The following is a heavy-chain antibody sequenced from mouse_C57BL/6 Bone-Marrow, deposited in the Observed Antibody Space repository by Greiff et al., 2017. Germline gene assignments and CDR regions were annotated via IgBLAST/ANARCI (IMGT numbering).Heavy chain of an antibody. D-gene: IGHD2-4*01. CDR1: GFTFSSYG. CDR3: AGIDSWYFDV. J-gene: IGHJ1*03. Sequence: EVQVVESGGDLVKPGGSLKLSCAASGFTFSSYGMSWVRQTPDQRLEWVATISSGGSYTYYPDSVKGRFTISRDNAKNTLYLQMSSLKSEDKAMYYCAGIDSWYFDVWGTGTTVTVSS. CDR2: ISSGGSYT. V-gene: IGHV5-6*01.